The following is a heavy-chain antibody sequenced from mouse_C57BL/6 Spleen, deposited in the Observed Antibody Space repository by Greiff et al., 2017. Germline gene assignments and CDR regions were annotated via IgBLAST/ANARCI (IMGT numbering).Heavy chain of an antibody. CDR3: ARDYDGAPFAY. D-gene: IGHD2-4*01. J-gene: IGHJ3*01. V-gene: IGHV1-50*01. Sequence: QVQLKQPGAELVKPGASVKLSCKASGYTFTSYWMQWVKQRPGQGLEWIGEIDPSDSYTNYNQKFKGKATLTVDPSSSTAYMPLSSLTSEDSAVYYCARDYDGAPFAYWGQGTLVTVS. CDR1: GYTFTSYW. CDR2: IDPSDSYT.